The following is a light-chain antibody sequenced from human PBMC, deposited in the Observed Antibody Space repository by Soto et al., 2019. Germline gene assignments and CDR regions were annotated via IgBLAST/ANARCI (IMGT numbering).Light chain of an antibody. CDR1: QSVSSY. CDR3: QQRSNWVT. V-gene: IGKV3-11*01. CDR2: DAS. J-gene: IGKJ4*01. Sequence: EIVLTKSPATLSLSPRERATLSCRASQSVSSYLAWYQQKPGQAPRLLIYDASNRATGIPARFSGSGSGTDFTLTISSLEPEDFAVYYCQQRSNWVTFGGGTKVEIK.